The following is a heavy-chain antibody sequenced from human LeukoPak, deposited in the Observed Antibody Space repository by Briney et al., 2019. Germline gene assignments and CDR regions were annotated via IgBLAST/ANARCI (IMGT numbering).Heavy chain of an antibody. Sequence: KPSETLSLTCAVYGGSFSGYYWSWIRQPPGKGLEWIGEINHSGSTNYNPSLKSRVTISVDTSKNQFSLKLSSVTAADTAVYYCARGLGVVVPAGSSYYYMDVWGKGTTVTVSS. J-gene: IGHJ6*03. D-gene: IGHD2-2*01. CDR3: ARGLGVVVPAGSSYYYMDV. V-gene: IGHV4-34*01. CDR1: GGSFSGYY. CDR2: INHSGST.